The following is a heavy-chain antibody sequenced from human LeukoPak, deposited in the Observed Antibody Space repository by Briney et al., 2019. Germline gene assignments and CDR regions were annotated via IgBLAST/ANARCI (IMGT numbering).Heavy chain of an antibody. Sequence: PSETLSLTCTVSGGSISSYYWSWIRQSPGKGLEWIGHIHYSGSTNYNSSLESRVTISMDTSKRQISLKLSSVTAADTAVYYCARAAMVRGVIITVLPYWYFDLWGRGTLVTVSS. CDR3: ARAAMVRGVIITVLPYWYFDL. J-gene: IGHJ2*01. CDR2: IHYSGST. CDR1: GGSISSYY. V-gene: IGHV4-59*01. D-gene: IGHD3-10*01.